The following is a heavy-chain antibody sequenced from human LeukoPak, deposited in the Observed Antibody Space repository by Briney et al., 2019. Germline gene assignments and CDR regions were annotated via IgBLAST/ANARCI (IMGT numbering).Heavy chain of an antibody. V-gene: IGHV3-21*01. J-gene: IGHJ4*02. CDR3: ARGVHYYDSSGTPDY. CDR1: GFTFSSYS. D-gene: IGHD3-22*01. CDR2: ISSSSSYI. Sequence: PAGSLRLSCAASGFTFSSYSMNWVRQAPGKGLEWVSSISSSSSYIYYADSVKGRFTISRDNAKNSLYLQMNSLRAEDTAVYYCARGVHYYDSSGTPDYWGQGTLVTVSS.